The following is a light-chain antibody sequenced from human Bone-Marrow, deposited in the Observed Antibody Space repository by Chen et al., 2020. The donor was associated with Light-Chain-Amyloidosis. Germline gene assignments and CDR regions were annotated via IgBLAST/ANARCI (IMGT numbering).Light chain of an antibody. CDR2: WAS. V-gene: IGKV4-1*01. CDR3: QQYYNTPWT. CDR1: QSVLYSSNNKNY. Sequence: DIVMTQSPDSLAVSLGERATINCKSSQSVLYSSNNKNYLAWYQQKPGQPPKVLIYWASTRESGVPDRFSGSGSGTDFTRTISSLQAEDVAVYYCQQYYNTPWTFGQGTKVEIK. J-gene: IGKJ1*01.